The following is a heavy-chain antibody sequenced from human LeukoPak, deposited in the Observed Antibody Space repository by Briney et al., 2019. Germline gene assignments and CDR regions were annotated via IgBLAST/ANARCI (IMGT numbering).Heavy chain of an antibody. CDR1: GFTFVKHA. CDR3: ARDRETAADYYFDY. V-gene: IGHV3-30*04. J-gene: IGHJ4*02. CDR2: ISYDGNDK. Sequence: PGRSLRLSCAASGFTFVKHAHHWVRQSPGKGLEWVAVISYDGNDKQYAESVKGRVTISRDNSKNTVSLQMDTLGPEDTAVYYCARDRETAADYYFDYWGQGTLVTVSS. D-gene: IGHD6-13*01.